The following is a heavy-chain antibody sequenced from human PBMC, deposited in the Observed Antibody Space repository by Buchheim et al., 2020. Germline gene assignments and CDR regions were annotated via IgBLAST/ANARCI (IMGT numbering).Heavy chain of an antibody. Sequence: QVQLVESGGGVVQPGRSLRLPCAASGFTFSSYAMHWVRQAPGKGLEWVAVISYDGSNKYYADSVKGRFTISRDNSKNTLYLQMNSLRAEDTAVYYCARAISFKYYYDSSGYYDGGKGNDYWGQGTL. CDR2: ISYDGSNK. D-gene: IGHD3-22*01. V-gene: IGHV3-30-3*01. CDR3: ARAISFKYYYDSSGYYDGGKGNDY. CDR1: GFTFSSYA. J-gene: IGHJ4*02.